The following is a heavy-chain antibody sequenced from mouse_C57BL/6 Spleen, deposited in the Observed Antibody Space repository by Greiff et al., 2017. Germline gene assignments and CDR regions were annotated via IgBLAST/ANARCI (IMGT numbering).Heavy chain of an antibody. J-gene: IGHJ4*01. CDR2: ISNLAYSI. CDR3: ARQGHYGSSYGAMEY. V-gene: IGHV5-15*04. D-gene: IGHD1-1*01. CDR1: GFTFSDYG. Sequence: EVKVEESGGGLVQPGGSLKLSCAASGFTFSDYGMAWVRQAPRKGPEWVAFISNLAYSIYYADTVTGRFTISRENAKNTLYLAMSSLRSEDTAMXYCARQGHYGSSYGAMEYWGQGTSVTVSS.